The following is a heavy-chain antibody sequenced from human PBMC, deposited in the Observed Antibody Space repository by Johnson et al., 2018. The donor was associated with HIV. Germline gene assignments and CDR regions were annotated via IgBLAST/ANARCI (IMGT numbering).Heavy chain of an antibody. Sequence: MLLVESGGGLVKPGGSLRLSCTASGFTFGDYAMSWFRQAPGKGLECVAFIRYYGSNKYYVDSVKGRFTICRDNAKNSLYVEMNRLRAEDTAVYYCADSSPFYAFDIWGQGTMVTVSS. D-gene: IGHD6-13*01. CDR3: ADSSPFYAFDI. CDR1: GFTFGDYA. V-gene: IGHV3-7*01. CDR2: IRYYGSNK. J-gene: IGHJ3*02.